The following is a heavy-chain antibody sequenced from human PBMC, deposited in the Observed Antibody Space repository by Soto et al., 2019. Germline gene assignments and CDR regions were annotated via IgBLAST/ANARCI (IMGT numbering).Heavy chain of an antibody. D-gene: IGHD3-3*01. V-gene: IGHV3-74*01. CDR3: ARGWVEGLSRQPPSDF. J-gene: IGHJ4*02. Sequence: GGSLRLSCAASGFTFNTHWMHWVRQAPGKGLVWVSRINSDGSATSHAESVKGRFTISRDNAKNTLYLHMNSLRAEDSAVYYCARGWVEGLSRQPPSDFWGQGTLVTVSS. CDR1: GFTFNTHW. CDR2: INSDGSAT.